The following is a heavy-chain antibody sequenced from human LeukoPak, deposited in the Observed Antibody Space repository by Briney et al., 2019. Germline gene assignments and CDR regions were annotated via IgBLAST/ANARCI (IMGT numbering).Heavy chain of an antibody. CDR2: ISPGSTYI. V-gene: IGHV3-21*01. Sequence: GGSLRLSCAASGFTFRTYRMNWGRQAPGKGLEWVSCISPGSTYIHYADSVRGRFTISRDNAQNSLYLQMNSLRAEDTAVYYCARALDGYNEDYWGQGTLVTVSS. J-gene: IGHJ4*02. CDR1: GFTFRTYR. CDR3: ARALDGYNEDY. D-gene: IGHD5-24*01.